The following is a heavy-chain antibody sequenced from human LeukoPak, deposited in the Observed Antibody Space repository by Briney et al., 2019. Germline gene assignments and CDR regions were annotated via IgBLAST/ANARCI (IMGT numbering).Heavy chain of an antibody. CDR3: AKVPYSDYGSGRPPFMDA. CDR1: GFTFSGYA. V-gene: IGHV3-23*01. D-gene: IGHD3-10*01. J-gene: IGHJ6*02. CDR2: ISNTGSDT. Sequence: GGSLRLSCAASGFTFSGYAMSWVRQAPGKGLEWVSTISNTGSDTYYADSVKGRFTISRDNSENTLYLQMNNLRAEDTAIHYCAKVPYSDYGSGRPPFMDAWGQGTTVAVSS.